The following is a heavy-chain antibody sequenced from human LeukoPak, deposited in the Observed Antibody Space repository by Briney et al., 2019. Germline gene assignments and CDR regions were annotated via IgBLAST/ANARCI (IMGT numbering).Heavy chain of an antibody. J-gene: IGHJ5*02. CDR3: ATDAFSYPNT. CDR2: INEDETGK. Sequence: GGSLRLSCTASGFSVSNFWMAWVRQAPGKGLEWVANINEDETGKYYVDSVKGRFTISRDNAKNSLFLQMNSVRVEDTAVYYCATDAFSYPNTWGQGTQVTVSS. D-gene: IGHD3-16*01. CDR1: GFSVSNFW. V-gene: IGHV3-7*01.